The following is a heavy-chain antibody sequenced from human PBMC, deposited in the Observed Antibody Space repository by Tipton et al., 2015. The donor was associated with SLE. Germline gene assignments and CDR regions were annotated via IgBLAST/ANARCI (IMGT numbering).Heavy chain of an antibody. J-gene: IGHJ4*02. CDR1: GYTFTSYG. D-gene: IGHD5-24*01. V-gene: IGHV1-18*01. CDR3: ARDPTSFDGYKRNDY. Sequence: QLVQSGAEVKKPGASVKVSCKASGYTFTSYGISWVRQAPGQGLEWMGWISAYNGNTNYAQKLQGRVTMTTDTSTSTANMELRSLRSDDTAVYYCARDPTSFDGYKRNDYWGQGTLVTVAS. CDR2: ISAYNGNT.